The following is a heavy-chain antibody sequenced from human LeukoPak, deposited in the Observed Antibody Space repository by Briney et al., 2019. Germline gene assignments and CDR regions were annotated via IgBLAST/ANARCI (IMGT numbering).Heavy chain of an antibody. Sequence: PGGSLRLSCAASGFTFSSYSMNWVRQAPGKGLEWVSSISSSSSYIYYADSVKGRFTISRDNTKNSLYLQMNSPRAEDTAVYYCARDVEMATNYFDYWGQGTLVTVSS. D-gene: IGHD5-24*01. V-gene: IGHV3-21*01. CDR2: ISSSSSYI. CDR1: GFTFSSYS. J-gene: IGHJ4*02. CDR3: ARDVEMATNYFDY.